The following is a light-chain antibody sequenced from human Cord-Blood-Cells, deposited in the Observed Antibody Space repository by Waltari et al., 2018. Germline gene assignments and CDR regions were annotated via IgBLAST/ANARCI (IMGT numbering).Light chain of an antibody. CDR1: SSDVAGYTY. CDR2: EVS. Sequence: QSALTQPASVSGSPGQSITISCTGTSSDVAGYTYLSWYQQHPGKAPKLMIYEVSNRPSGVSNRFSGSKSGNTASLTISGLQAEDEADYYCSSYTSSSTRVFGGGTKLTVL. CDR3: SSYTSSSTRV. V-gene: IGLV2-14*01. J-gene: IGLJ3*02.